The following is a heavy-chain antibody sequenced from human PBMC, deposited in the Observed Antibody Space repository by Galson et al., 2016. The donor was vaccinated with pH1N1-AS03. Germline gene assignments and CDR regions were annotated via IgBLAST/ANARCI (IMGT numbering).Heavy chain of an antibody. CDR1: GFTVGNYW. CDR3: ARGSGWYDY. Sequence: SLRLSCAASGFTVGNYWMTWVRQAPGKGLEWVANIRQDGSERYYVDSVEGRFTISRDNGKNSVYLKMNSLRADDTAVYYGARGSGWYDYWGQGTLVTVSS. D-gene: IGHD6-13*01. J-gene: IGHJ4*02. V-gene: IGHV3-7*04. CDR2: IRQDGSER.